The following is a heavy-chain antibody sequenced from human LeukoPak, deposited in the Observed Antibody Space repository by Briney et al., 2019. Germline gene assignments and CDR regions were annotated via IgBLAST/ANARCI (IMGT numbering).Heavy chain of an antibody. Sequence: ASVKVSCKASGYTFTGYYLHWVRQAPGQGLEWMGRINPNSGGTNYAQKFQGRVTMTRDTSISTAYMELSRLRSDDTAMYYCARIDNYYDSSGYYSRDTRFDYWGQGTLVTVSS. CDR1: GYTFTGYY. J-gene: IGHJ4*02. CDR2: INPNSGGT. CDR3: ARIDNYYDSSGYYSRDTRFDY. D-gene: IGHD3-22*01. V-gene: IGHV1-2*06.